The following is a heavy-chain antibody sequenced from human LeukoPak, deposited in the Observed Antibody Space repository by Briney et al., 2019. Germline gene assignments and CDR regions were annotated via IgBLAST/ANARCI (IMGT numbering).Heavy chain of an antibody. D-gene: IGHD5-18*01. CDR1: GFTFSSSG. CDR2: IRNDGNKY. Sequence: PGGSLRLSCVASGFTFSSSGIHWVRQSPGKGLDWVAFIRNDGNKYNYAESVKGRFTISRDNSKNTLYLQMDSLSAEDTAVYYRVKVDTWGQGTLVTVSS. J-gene: IGHJ4*02. CDR3: VKVDT. V-gene: IGHV3-30*02.